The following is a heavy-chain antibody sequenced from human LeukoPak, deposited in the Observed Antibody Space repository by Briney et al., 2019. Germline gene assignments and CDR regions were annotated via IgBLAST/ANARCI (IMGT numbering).Heavy chain of an antibody. CDR2: IYYSGST. D-gene: IGHD3-10*01. V-gene: IGHV4-59*01. Sequence: PSETLSLTCTVSGASITNYYWSWIRQPPGKGLEWIGYIYYSGSTNYNPSLNSRVTISIDKSNNQFSPKVNSVTAADTAVYYCARDRGYLDGFDIWGQGTMVTVSS. J-gene: IGHJ3*02. CDR3: ARDRGYLDGFDI. CDR1: GASITNYY.